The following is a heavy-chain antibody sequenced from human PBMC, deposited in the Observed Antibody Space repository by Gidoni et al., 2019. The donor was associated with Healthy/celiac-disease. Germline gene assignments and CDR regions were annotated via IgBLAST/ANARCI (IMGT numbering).Heavy chain of an antibody. D-gene: IGHD2-15*01. CDR2: IYYSGST. J-gene: IGHJ6*02. CDR3: ARRKSTVVAATYGMDV. V-gene: IGHV4-39*01. Sequence: KGLEWIGSIYYSGSTYYNPSLKSRVTISVDTSKNQFSLKLSSVTAADTAVYYCARRKSTVVAATYGMDVWGQGTTVTVSS.